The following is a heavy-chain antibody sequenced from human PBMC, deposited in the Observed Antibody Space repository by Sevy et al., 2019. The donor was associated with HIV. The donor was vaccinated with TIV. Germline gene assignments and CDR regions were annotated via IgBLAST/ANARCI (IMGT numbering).Heavy chain of an antibody. CDR1: GIIFTTSG. Sequence: GGSLRLSCAVSGIIFTTSGMHWVRQAPGKGLEWLAVISYDGRNKFYGDSLKGRFTISRDNSKNILFLQMNSLRAEDTAVYYCAKDFTGYNGMDVWGQGTMVTVSS. CDR3: AKDFTGYNGMDV. D-gene: IGHD3-9*01. V-gene: IGHV3-30*18. CDR2: ISYDGRNK. J-gene: IGHJ6*02.